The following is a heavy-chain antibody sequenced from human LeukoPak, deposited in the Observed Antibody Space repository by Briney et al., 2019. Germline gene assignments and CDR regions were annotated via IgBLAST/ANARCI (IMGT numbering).Heavy chain of an antibody. J-gene: IGHJ3*02. V-gene: IGHV3-30*04. CDR1: GFTFSSYA. Sequence: GGSLRLSCTASGFTFSSYAMHWVRQAPGKGLDREAVISYDESNKYYADSVKGRFTISRDNSKNTLYLQMNSLRAEDTAVYYCARGGERTTMIVSPQDDAFDIWGQGTMVTVSS. D-gene: IGHD3-22*01. CDR2: ISYDESNK. CDR3: ARGGERTTMIVSPQDDAFDI.